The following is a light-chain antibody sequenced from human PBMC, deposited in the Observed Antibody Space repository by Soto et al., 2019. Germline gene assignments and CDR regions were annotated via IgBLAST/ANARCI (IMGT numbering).Light chain of an antibody. CDR2: DVN. Sequence: QSALTQPASVSGSPGQSITISCTGTSSDIGASNYVSWYQQHPGKAPKLMMSDVNNRPSGISDRFSGSKSGNTASLTISWLQADDDAEYYCYSSIGGNDTHVVFGTGTKLTVL. V-gene: IGLV2-14*03. CDR3: YSSIGGNDTHVV. CDR1: SSDIGASNY. J-gene: IGLJ1*01.